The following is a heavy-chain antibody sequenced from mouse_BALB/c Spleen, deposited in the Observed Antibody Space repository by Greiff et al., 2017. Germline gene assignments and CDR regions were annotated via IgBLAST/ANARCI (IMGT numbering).Heavy chain of an antibody. J-gene: IGHJ2*01. D-gene: IGHD2-1*01. Sequence: EVHLVESGGGLVKPGGSLKLSCAASGFTFSSYAMSWVRQTPEKRLEWVASISSGGSTYYPDSVKGRFTISRDNARNILYLQMSSLRSEDTAMYYCARLLSYYFDYWGQGTTLTVSS. CDR1: GFTFSSYA. CDR2: ISSGGST. V-gene: IGHV5-6-5*01. CDR3: ARLLSYYFDY.